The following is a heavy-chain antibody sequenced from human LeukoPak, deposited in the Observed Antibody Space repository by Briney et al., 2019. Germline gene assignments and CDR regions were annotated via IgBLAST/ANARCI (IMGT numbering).Heavy chain of an antibody. CDR1: GFTFSSYG. J-gene: IGHJ6*04. V-gene: IGHV3-33*01. D-gene: IGHD2-2*01. CDR2: IWYDGSNK. CDR3: ARVGPYCSSTSCPSDDYGMDV. Sequence: GVSLRLSCAASGFTFSSYGMHWVRQAPGKGLEWVAVIWYDGSNKYYADSVKGRFTISRDNSKNTLYLQMNSLRAEDTAVYYCARVGPYCSSTSCPSDDYGMDVWGKGTTVTVSS.